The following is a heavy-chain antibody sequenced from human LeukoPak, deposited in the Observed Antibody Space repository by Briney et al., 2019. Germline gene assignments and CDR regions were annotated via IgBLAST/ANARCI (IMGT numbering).Heavy chain of an antibody. CDR1: GASISSYY. CDR3: ARGADSSGYYSIFYFDY. V-gene: IGHV4-59*01. D-gene: IGHD3-22*01. J-gene: IGHJ4*02. CDR2: IHYSEGT. Sequence: SETLSLTCTVSGASISSYYWSWIRQPPGRGVEWIGYIHYSEGTKYNPSLKSRVTISVDTSKNQFSLKPSSVTAADTAVYYCARGADSSGYYSIFYFDYWGQGTLVTVSS.